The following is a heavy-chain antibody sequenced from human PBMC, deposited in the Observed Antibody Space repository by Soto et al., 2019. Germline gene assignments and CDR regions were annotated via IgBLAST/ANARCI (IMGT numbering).Heavy chain of an antibody. V-gene: IGHV4-39*01. Sequence: PSETLSLTCTVSGGSISSSIYYWGWIRQPPGKGLEWIGSIYYSGSTYYNPSLKSRVTISVDTSKNQFSLKLSSVTAADTAVYYCARRDGDFGAFDIWGQGTMVTVSS. CDR1: GGSISSSIYY. D-gene: IGHD4-17*01. CDR3: ARRDGDFGAFDI. J-gene: IGHJ3*02. CDR2: IYYSGST.